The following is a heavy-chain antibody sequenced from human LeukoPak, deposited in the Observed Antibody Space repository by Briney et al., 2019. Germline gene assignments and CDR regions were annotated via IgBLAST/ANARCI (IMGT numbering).Heavy chain of an antibody. V-gene: IGHV3-74*01. J-gene: IGHJ4*02. D-gene: IGHD6-13*01. CDR3: ARDLSSSWLPDY. CDR2: IEGDGSST. Sequence: GGSLRLSCAASGFTFSSYWMHWVRQAPGKGLVWVSRIEGDGSSTSYADSVKGRFTVSRDNSKNTLYLQMNSLRAEDTAVYYCARDLSSSWLPDYWGQGTLVTVSS. CDR1: GFTFSSYW.